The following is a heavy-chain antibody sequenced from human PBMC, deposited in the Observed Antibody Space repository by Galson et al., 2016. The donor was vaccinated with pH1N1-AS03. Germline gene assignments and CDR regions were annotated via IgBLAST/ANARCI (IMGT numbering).Heavy chain of an antibody. V-gene: IGHV4-4*02. J-gene: IGHJ5*02. CDR1: DDSINNHIY. CDR2: IFHNGNI. D-gene: IGHD3-9*01. CDR3: VVDWGPSGFAL. Sequence: SETLSLTCSVSDDSINNHIYWSWVRQTPGKGLEWIGEIFHNGNINYNPSLKSRLSTSVDKPSKEISLSLRSVTAADTAVYYCVVDWGPSGFALWGQGTLVTVSS.